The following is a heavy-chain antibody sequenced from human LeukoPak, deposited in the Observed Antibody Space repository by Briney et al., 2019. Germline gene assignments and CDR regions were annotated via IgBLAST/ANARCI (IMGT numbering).Heavy chain of an antibody. CDR2: ISGSGGST. CDR3: ARGSLGATFYY. J-gene: IGHJ4*02. CDR1: GFTFSSYA. V-gene: IGHV3-23*01. Sequence: GGSLRLSCAASGFTFSSYAMSWVRQAPGKGLEWASAISGSGGSTYYADSVKGRFTISRDNSKNTLYLQMNSLRAEDTAVYYCARGSLGATFYYWGQGTLVTVSS. D-gene: IGHD1-26*01.